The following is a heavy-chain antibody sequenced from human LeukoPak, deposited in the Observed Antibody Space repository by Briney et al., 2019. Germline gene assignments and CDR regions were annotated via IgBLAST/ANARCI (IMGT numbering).Heavy chain of an antibody. Sequence: SETLSLTCTVSGGSISSSTYYWGWIRRPPGKGLEWIGSIYCSGSTYYNPSLKSRVTISVDTSKNQFSLKLSSVTAADTAVYYCAKIAGWGKALYYFDYWGQGTLVTVSS. CDR3: AKIAGWGKALYYFDY. V-gene: IGHV4-39*07. CDR2: IYCSGST. J-gene: IGHJ4*02. CDR1: GGSISSSTYY. D-gene: IGHD7-27*01.